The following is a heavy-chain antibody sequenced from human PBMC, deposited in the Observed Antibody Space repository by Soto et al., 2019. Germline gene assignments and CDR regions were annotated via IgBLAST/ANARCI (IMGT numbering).Heavy chain of an antibody. J-gene: IGHJ4*02. CDR2: ISSNGGST. D-gene: IGHD3-16*01. Sequence: GGSLRLSCAASGFTFSSYAMHWVRQAPGKGLEYVSAISSNGGSTYYANSVKGRFTISRDNSKNTLYLQMGSLRAEDMAVYYCARSYRPTYYDYIWGRQSLGAVDYWGQGTLVTVSS. V-gene: IGHV3-64*01. CDR3: ARSYRPTYYDYIWGRQSLGAVDY. CDR1: GFTFSSYA.